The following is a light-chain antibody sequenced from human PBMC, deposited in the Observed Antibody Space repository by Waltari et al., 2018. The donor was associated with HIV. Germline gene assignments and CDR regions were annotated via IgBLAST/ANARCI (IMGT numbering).Light chain of an antibody. V-gene: IGLV3-21*04. CDR1: NIGTIS. CDR2: YDS. J-gene: IGLJ3*02. Sequence: SYVLTQPPSVSVAPGKTARITCGGNNIGTISVHWYQQKPGQAPVLVISYDSDRPSGIPERFSGSNSGNTATLTISSVEAGDEADYYCQVWDTTSDHVVFGGGTKLTVL. CDR3: QVWDTTSDHVV.